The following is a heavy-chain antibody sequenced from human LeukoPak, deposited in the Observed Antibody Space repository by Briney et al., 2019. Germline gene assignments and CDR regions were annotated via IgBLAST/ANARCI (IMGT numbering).Heavy chain of an antibody. CDR3: AKQWIQLWSPPDY. CDR1: GFTVSNNY. Sequence: KPGGSPRLSCAASGFTVSNNYMSWVRQAPGKGLEWVSAISGSGGSTYYADSVKGRFTISRDNSKNTLFLQMNSLRAEDTAVYYCAKQWIQLWSPPDYWGQGTLVTVSS. CDR2: ISGSGGST. V-gene: IGHV3-23*01. J-gene: IGHJ4*02. D-gene: IGHD5-18*01.